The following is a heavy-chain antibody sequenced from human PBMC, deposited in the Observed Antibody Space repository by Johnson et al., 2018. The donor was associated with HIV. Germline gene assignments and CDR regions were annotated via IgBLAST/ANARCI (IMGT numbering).Heavy chain of an antibody. CDR2: ISWDGGST. Sequence: VQLLESGGVVVQPGGSLRLSCAASGFTFDDYTMHWVRQAPAKGLEWVSLISWDGGSTYYADSVKGRFTISRDNAKNSLYLQMNSLRAEDTALYYCARDFVAFGECTAFDIWDQGTMVTVSS. J-gene: IGHJ3*02. D-gene: IGHD3-10*01. V-gene: IGHV3-43*01. CDR1: GFTFDDYT. CDR3: ARDFVAFGECTAFDI.